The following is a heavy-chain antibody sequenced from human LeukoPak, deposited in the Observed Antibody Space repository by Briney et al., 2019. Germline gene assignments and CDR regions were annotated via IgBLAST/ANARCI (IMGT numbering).Heavy chain of an antibody. CDR3: AIQYYYYYGMDV. J-gene: IGHJ6*02. V-gene: IGHV1-8*01. CDR1: GYTFTSYD. D-gene: IGHD4-11*01. Sequence: GASVKVSCKASGYTFTSYDINWVRQATGQGLEWMGWMNPNSGNTGYAQKFQGRVTMTRNTSISTAYMELSSLRSEDTAVYYCAIQYYYYYGMDVWGQGTTVTVSS. CDR2: MNPNSGNT.